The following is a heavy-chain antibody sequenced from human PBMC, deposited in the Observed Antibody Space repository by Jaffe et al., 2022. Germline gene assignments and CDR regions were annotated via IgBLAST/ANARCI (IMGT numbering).Heavy chain of an antibody. V-gene: IGHV3-21*01. CDR2: ISSSSSYI. CDR1: GFTFSSYS. CDR3: ARDGPRGGDAFDI. Sequence: EVQLVESGGGLVKPGGSLRLSCAASGFTFSSYSMNWVRQAPGKGLEWVSSISSSSSYIYYADSVKGRFTISRDNAKNSLYLQMNSLRAEDTAVYYCARDGPRGGDAFDIWGQGTMVTVSS. J-gene: IGHJ3*02. D-gene: IGHD1-26*01.